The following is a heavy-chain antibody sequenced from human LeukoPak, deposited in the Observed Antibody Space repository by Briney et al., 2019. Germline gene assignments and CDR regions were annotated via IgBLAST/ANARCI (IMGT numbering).Heavy chain of an antibody. CDR2: IIPIFGTA. Sequence: GASVKVSCKASGGTFSSYAISWVRQAPGQGLEWMGGIIPIFGTANYAQKFQGRVTITADESTSTAYMELSSLRSEDTAVYYCARGERGTVTTPLDYWGQGTLVTVSS. CDR3: ARGERGTVTTPLDY. D-gene: IGHD4-11*01. J-gene: IGHJ4*02. V-gene: IGHV1-69*13. CDR1: GGTFSSYA.